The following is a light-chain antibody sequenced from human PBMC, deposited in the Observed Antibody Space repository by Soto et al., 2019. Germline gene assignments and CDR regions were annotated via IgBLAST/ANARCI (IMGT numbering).Light chain of an antibody. CDR2: WAS. Sequence: DIVMTQSPDSLAVSLGERATINCKSSQSVLDSSNNKNYLAWYQQKPGQAPKLLIYWASTRQSGVPDRFSGSGSGTDFTLTISSLQAEDVAVYYCQQYYSTPWTFDQGTKVEIK. J-gene: IGKJ1*01. CDR1: QSVLDSSNNKNY. V-gene: IGKV4-1*01. CDR3: QQYYSTPWT.